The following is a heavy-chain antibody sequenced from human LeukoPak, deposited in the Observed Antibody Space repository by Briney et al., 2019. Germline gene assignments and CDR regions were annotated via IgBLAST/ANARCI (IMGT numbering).Heavy chain of an antibody. J-gene: IGHJ3*02. Sequence: SVKVSCKASGGTFSSYAISWVRQAPGQGLEWMGGIIPIFGTANYAQKFQGGVTITADESTSTAYMELSSLRSEDTAVYYCARYYYENSGSIYAFDIWGQGTMVTVSS. CDR1: GGTFSSYA. CDR2: IIPIFGTA. V-gene: IGHV1-69*13. CDR3: ARYYYENSGSIYAFDI. D-gene: IGHD3-22*01.